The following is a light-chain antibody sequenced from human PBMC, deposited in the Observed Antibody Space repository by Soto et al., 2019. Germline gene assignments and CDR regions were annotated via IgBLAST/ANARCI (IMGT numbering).Light chain of an antibody. CDR1: SSDVGGYNY. V-gene: IGLV2-14*01. CDR3: SSYTSSSTYV. J-gene: IGLJ1*01. Sequence: QSVLTRPASVAGSPGQSITISCTGTSSDVGGYNYVSWYQQHTGKAPKLMIYEVSNRPSGVSNRFSGSKSGNTASLTISGLQAEDEADYYCSSYTSSSTYVFGTGTKVTVL. CDR2: EVS.